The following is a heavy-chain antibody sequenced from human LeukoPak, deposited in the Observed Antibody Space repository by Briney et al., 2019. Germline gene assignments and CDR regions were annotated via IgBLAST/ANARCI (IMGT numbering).Heavy chain of an antibody. V-gene: IGHV3-30-3*01. J-gene: IGHJ4*02. CDR2: ISYDGSNK. Sequence: PGRSLRLSCAASGFTFSSYAMHWVRQAPGKGLEWAAVISYDGSNKYYADSVKGRFTISRDNSKNTLDLQMNSLRPEDTAVYFCVSPKHGDYWFDYWGRGPLVTVSS. D-gene: IGHD4-17*01. CDR3: VSPKHGDYWFDY. CDR1: GFTFSSYA.